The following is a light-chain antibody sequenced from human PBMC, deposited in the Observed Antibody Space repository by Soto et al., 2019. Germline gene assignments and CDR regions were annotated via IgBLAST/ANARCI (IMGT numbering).Light chain of an antibody. Sequence: AIQMTQSPSSLSASVGDRVTITCRASQDIRNDLGWYQEKVGQAPKLLIYAASKLQSRVPSRFSGSGSGTDFTLTISSLQTEDFATYYCLQDYNYPWTFGQGTKVEI. CDR3: LQDYNYPWT. V-gene: IGKV1-6*01. CDR1: QDIRND. CDR2: AAS. J-gene: IGKJ1*01.